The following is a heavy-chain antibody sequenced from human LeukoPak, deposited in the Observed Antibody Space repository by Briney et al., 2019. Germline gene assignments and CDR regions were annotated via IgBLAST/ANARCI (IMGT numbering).Heavy chain of an antibody. CDR2: IDSSGITI. V-gene: IGHV3-48*03. CDR1: GFPFSSYE. J-gene: IGHJ4*02. D-gene: IGHD4-17*01. CDR3: ARDSVGDLLDY. Sequence: GGSLRLSCAGSGFPFSSYEMNWLRQAPGKGLGWVSHIDSSGITIYYGDSVKGRFTISRDNAKNSIYLQMDSLRVEDTAIYYCARDSVGDLLDYWGQGTPVTVSS.